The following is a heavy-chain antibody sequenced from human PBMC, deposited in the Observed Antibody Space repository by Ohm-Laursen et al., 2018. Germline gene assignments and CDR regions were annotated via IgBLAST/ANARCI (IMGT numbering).Heavy chain of an antibody. J-gene: IGHJ3*02. CDR2: IYYSGTT. CDR3: ARRGHAFDI. Sequence: TLSLTCTVSGAPISTHYWSWIRQPPGTGLEWIGYIYYSGTTNYNPSLKSRVTISLNTSKNQFSLKLSSVTAADTAVYYCARRGHAFDIWGQGTMVTVSS. CDR1: GAPISTHY. V-gene: IGHV4-59*11.